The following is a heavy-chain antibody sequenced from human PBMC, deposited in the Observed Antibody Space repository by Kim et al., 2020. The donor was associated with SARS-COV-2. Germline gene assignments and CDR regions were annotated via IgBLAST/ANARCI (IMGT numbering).Heavy chain of an antibody. D-gene: IGHD1-26*01. CDR3: ARHSGSYLNYYYYGMDV. Sequence: GGSLRLSCAASGFTISNNYMSWVRQAPGKGLEWVSIIYSGGSTYYADSVKGRFTISRHDSKNTLYLQMNSLRAEDTAVYYCARHSGSYLNYYYYGMDVWVQGTTVTVSS. V-gene: IGHV3-53*04. J-gene: IGHJ6*02. CDR2: IYSGGST. CDR1: GFTISNNY.